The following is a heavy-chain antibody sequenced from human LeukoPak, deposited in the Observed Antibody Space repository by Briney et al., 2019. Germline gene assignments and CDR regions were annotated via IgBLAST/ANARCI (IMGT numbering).Heavy chain of an antibody. CDR3: ARAFGSGSQVINYFDF. CDR2: INSDGSTT. V-gene: IGHV3-74*01. Sequence: PGGSLRLSCAASGFTFITYWMHWVRQAPGKGPVWVSSINSDGSTTTYADSVKGRFTISRDNAKNMVYLQMNSLRAEDTAVYYCARAFGSGSQVINYFDFWGQGTLVTVSS. D-gene: IGHD3-10*01. J-gene: IGHJ4*02. CDR1: GFTFITYW.